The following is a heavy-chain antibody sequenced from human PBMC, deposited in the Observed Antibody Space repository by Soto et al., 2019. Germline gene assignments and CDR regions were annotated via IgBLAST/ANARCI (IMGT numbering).Heavy chain of an antibody. D-gene: IGHD2-21*02. Sequence: QITLKESGPTLVKPTQTLTLTCTFSGFSLSTGGVGVGWIRQPPGKALEWLALIYWDDDKRYSPSLKSRLTVPKAPSKNQVVLTMTNMDPVDTATYYCAHSRCGGDCLRSYSSHYYFGMDVWGQGTTVTVSS. J-gene: IGHJ6*02. CDR1: GFSLSTGGVG. CDR2: IYWDDDK. V-gene: IGHV2-5*02. CDR3: AHSRCGGDCLRSYSSHYYFGMDV.